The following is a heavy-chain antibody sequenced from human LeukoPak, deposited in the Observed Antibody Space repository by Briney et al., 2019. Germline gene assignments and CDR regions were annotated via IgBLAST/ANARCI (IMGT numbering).Heavy chain of an antibody. CDR3: AKGGGRYYDELDY. CDR1: GFTFDDYA. J-gene: IGHJ4*02. D-gene: IGHD1-26*01. V-gene: IGHV3-9*01. CDR2: ISWNSGSI. Sequence: GRSLRLSCAASGFTFDDYAMPWVRQAPGKGLEWVSGISWNSGSIGYADSVKGRFTISRDNAKNSLYLQMNSLRAEDTALYYCAKGGGRYYDELDYWGQGTLVTVSS.